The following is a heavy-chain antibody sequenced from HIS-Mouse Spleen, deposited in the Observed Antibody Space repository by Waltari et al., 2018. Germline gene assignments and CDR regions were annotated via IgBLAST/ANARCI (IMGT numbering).Heavy chain of an antibody. D-gene: IGHD3-3*01. CDR2: IYHIGST. CDR1: GYSIRSGYY. Sequence: QVQLQESGPGLVKLSETLSLTCTVPGYSIRSGYYWGWIRQPPGKGLEWIGSIYHIGSTYYNPSLKSRVTISVDTSKNQFSLKLSSVTAADTAVYYCARADDFWSGSFDYWGQGTLVTVSS. CDR3: ARADDFWSGSFDY. V-gene: IGHV4-38-2*02. J-gene: IGHJ4*02.